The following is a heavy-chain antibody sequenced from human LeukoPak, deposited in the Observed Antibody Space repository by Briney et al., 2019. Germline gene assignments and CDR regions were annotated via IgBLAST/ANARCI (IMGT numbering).Heavy chain of an antibody. Sequence: GGSLRLSCAASGFTFSSYGMHWVRQAPGKGLEWVAVIWYDGSNKYYADSVKGRFTISRDNSKNTLYLQMNSLRAEDTAVYYCARCAGVGATLTYYYYYGMDVWGQGTTVTVSS. CDR1: GFTFSSYG. CDR2: IWYDGSNK. J-gene: IGHJ6*02. D-gene: IGHD1-26*01. CDR3: ARCAGVGATLTYYYYYGMDV. V-gene: IGHV3-33*01.